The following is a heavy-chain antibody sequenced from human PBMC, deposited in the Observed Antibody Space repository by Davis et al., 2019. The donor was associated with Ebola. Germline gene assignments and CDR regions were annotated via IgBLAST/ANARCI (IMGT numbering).Heavy chain of an antibody. CDR1: GFTFSRCD. Sequence: GESLKISCAASGFTFSRCDMSWVRQAPGKGLEWVSAISSGGTYTYSADSVKGRFTISRDNFDNTLYLQMNSLRAEDTAVYYCARDGSITVAAGVYYYYGMDVWGQGTTVTVSS. J-gene: IGHJ6*02. CDR2: ISSGGTYT. V-gene: IGHV3-23*01. D-gene: IGHD6-19*01. CDR3: ARDGSITVAAGVYYYYGMDV.